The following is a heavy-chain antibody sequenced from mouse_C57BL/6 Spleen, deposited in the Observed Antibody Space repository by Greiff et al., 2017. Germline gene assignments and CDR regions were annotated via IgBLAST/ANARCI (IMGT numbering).Heavy chain of an antibody. CDR2: IYPGSGST. Sequence: QVQLQQSGAELVKPGASVKMSCKASGYTFTSYWITWVKQRPGQGLEWIGDIYPGSGSTNYNEKFKSKATLTVDTSSSTAYMQLSSLTSEDSAVYYCARGGAYYDYDAGFAYWGQGTLVTVSA. CDR3: ARGGAYYDYDAGFAY. CDR1: GYTFTSYW. V-gene: IGHV1-55*01. D-gene: IGHD2-4*01. J-gene: IGHJ3*01.